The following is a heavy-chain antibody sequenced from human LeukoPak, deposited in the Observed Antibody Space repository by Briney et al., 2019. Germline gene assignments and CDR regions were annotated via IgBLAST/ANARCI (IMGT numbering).Heavy chain of an antibody. CDR1: GFTFSSYG. V-gene: IGHV3-30*03. CDR2: ISYDGSNK. D-gene: IGHD3-3*01. J-gene: IGHJ3*02. Sequence: PGGSLRLSCAASGFTFSSYGMHWVRQAPGKGLEWVAVISYDGSNKYYADSVKGRFTISRDNSKNTLYLQMNSLRAEDTAVYYCARTILGVVNFPHDAFDIWGQGTMVTVSS. CDR3: ARTILGVVNFPHDAFDI.